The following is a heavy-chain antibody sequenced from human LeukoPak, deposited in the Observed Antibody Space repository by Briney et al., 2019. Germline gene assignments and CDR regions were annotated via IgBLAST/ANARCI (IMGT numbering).Heavy chain of an antibody. CDR2: IIPIFGTA. J-gene: IGHJ4*02. CDR3: AIRLRVVVITGYFDY. D-gene: IGHD3-22*01. Sequence: SVKVSCKAPGYTFTSYGISWVRQAPGQGLEWMGGIIPIFGTANYAQKFQGRVTITTDESTSTAYMELSSLRSEDTAVYYCAIRLRVVVITGYFDYWGQGTLVTVSS. CDR1: GYTFTSYG. V-gene: IGHV1-69*05.